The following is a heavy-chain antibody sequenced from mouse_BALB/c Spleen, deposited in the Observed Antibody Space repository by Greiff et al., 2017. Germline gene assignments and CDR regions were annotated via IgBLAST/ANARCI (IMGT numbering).Heavy chain of an antibody. V-gene: IGHV5-6-5*01. CDR1: GFTFSSYA. CDR3: ARYGYDDDYAMDY. CDR2: ISSGGST. J-gene: IGHJ4*01. D-gene: IGHD2-2*01. Sequence: EVKVVESGGGLVKPGGSLKLSCAASGFTFSSYAMSWVRQTPEKRLEWVASISSGGSTYYPDSVKGRFTISRDNARNILYLQMSSLRSEDTAMYYCARYGYDDDYAMDYWGQGTSVTVSS.